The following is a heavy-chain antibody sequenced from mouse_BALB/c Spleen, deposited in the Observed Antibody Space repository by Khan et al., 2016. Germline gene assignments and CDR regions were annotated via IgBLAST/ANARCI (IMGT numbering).Heavy chain of an antibody. CDR3: TRSCGSFYDY. V-gene: IGHV1-69*02. CDR2: IYTSDGYT. D-gene: IGHD1-1*01. J-gene: IGHJ2*01. CDR1: GYIFTSDW. Sequence: QVQLQQPGAELVRPGASVKLSCKASGYIFTSDWLNWVKQRPGQGLEWIGNIYTSDGYTNYNQTFKDKAALTVDKSSSTAYMQLSSPTSEDSAVFYCTRSCGSFYDYWGQGTTRTVAS.